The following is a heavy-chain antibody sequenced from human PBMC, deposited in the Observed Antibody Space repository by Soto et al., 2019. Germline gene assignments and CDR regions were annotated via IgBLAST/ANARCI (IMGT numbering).Heavy chain of an antibody. CDR1: GFTFSSYA. CDR2: ITGSGANT. Sequence: EVQLLESGGGLVQPGGSLRLSCAVSGFTFSSYAMSLVRQAPGKGLEWISAITGSGANTYYADSVKGRFTISRDNSKNTLYLQMNSLRAEDTAVYKCARDYSSPVYYYGMDVWGQGTTVTVCS. D-gene: IGHD6-13*01. V-gene: IGHV3-23*01. CDR3: ARDYSSPVYYYGMDV. J-gene: IGHJ6*02.